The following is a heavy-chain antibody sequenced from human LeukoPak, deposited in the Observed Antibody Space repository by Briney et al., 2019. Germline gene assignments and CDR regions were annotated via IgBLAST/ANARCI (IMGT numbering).Heavy chain of an antibody. Sequence: GGSLRLSCAASGFTLSSYSMNWVRQAPGKGLEWVSSISSSSSYIYYADSVKGRFTISRDNAKNSLYLQMNSLRAEDTAVYYCAREGRYCSSTSCYTDVWGKGTTVTVSS. J-gene: IGHJ6*04. D-gene: IGHD2-2*02. V-gene: IGHV3-21*01. CDR1: GFTLSSYS. CDR3: AREGRYCSSTSCYTDV. CDR2: ISSSSSYI.